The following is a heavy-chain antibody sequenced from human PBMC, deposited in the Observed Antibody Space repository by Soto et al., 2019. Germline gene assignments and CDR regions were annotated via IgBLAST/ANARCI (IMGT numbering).Heavy chain of an antibody. Sequence: GGSLRLSCAASGFTFSSYAMHWVRQAPGKGLEYVSAISSNGGSTYYANSVKGRFTISRDNSKNTLYLQMGSLRAEDMAVYYCAREGERNPETIRRSGYRLPYYYYYYMDVWGKGTTVTVSS. D-gene: IGHD3-3*01. CDR2: ISSNGGST. CDR3: AREGERNPETIRRSGYRLPYYYYYYMDV. V-gene: IGHV3-64*01. J-gene: IGHJ6*03. CDR1: GFTFSSYA.